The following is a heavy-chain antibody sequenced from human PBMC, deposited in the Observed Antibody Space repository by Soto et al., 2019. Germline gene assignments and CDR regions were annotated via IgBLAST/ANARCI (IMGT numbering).Heavy chain of an antibody. CDR2: MNPNSGNT. CDR3: ARRGYGAGYSNNWFDP. Sequence: QVQLVQSGAEVKKPGASVKVSCKASGYTFTSYDINWVRQATGQGLEWMGWMNPNSGNTGYAQKFQGRVTMTRNTSISTAYMELSSLRSEDTGVYYCARRGYGAGYSNNWFDPWGQGTLVTVSS. V-gene: IGHV1-8*01. D-gene: IGHD3-10*01. J-gene: IGHJ5*02. CDR1: GYTFTSYD.